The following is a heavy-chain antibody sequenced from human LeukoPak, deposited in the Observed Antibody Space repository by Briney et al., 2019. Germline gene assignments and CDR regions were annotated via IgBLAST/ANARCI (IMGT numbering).Heavy chain of an antibody. CDR2: IRYDGSNK. V-gene: IGHV3-30*02. CDR1: GFTFSIYG. D-gene: IGHD1-14*01. J-gene: IGHJ4*02. Sequence: GGSLRLSCAASGFTFSIYGMHWVRQAPGKGLEWVTFIRYDGSNKYYADSVKGRFTISRDNSKNTLYLQMNSLRAEDTAVYYCAKEALGMFDYWGQGTLVTVSS. CDR3: AKEALGMFDY.